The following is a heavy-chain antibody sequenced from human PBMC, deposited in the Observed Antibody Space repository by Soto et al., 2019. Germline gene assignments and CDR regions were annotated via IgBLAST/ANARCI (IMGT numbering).Heavy chain of an antibody. V-gene: IGHV4-59*01. Sequence: PSETLSLTCTVSGGSISSYYWSWIRQPPGKGLEWIGYIYYSGSTNYNPSLKSRVTISVDTSKNQFSLKLSSVTAADTAVYYCARLTYYYDSSGLLDYWGQGTLVTVSS. CDR1: GGSISSYY. CDR3: ARLTYYYDSSGLLDY. J-gene: IGHJ4*02. CDR2: IYYSGST. D-gene: IGHD3-22*01.